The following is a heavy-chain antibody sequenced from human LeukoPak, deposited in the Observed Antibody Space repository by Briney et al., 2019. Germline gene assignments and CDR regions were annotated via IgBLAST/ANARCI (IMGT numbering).Heavy chain of an antibody. Sequence: PGGSLRLSCAASGFSFSSYGMHWVRQAPGKGLEWVAFIRYDGSNRYYADSVKGRFIISRDNSKNTLYLQMNSLRAEDTAVYYCARGGGCHRTNCYWADYWGQGTLVTVSS. CDR2: IRYDGSNR. V-gene: IGHV3-30*02. CDR1: GFSFSSYG. D-gene: IGHD2-2*01. CDR3: ARGGGCHRTNCYWADY. J-gene: IGHJ4*02.